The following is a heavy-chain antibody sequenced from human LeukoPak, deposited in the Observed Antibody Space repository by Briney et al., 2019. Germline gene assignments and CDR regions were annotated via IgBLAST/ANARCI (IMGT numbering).Heavy chain of an antibody. CDR3: ARGKYDSSGYPLLGFDY. CDR1: GGSISSTNR. V-gene: IGHV3-7*01. Sequence: ETLSLTCAVSGGSISSTNRWSWVRQPPGKGLEWVANIKQDGSEKKYVDSVKGRFTISRDNAKKSLYLQMNSLRAEDTAVYYCARGKYDSSGYPLLGFDYWGQGTLVTVSS. J-gene: IGHJ4*02. D-gene: IGHD3-22*01. CDR2: IKQDGSEK.